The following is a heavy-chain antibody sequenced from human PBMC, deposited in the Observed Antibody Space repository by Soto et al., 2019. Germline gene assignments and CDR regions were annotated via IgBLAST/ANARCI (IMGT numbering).Heavy chain of an antibody. CDR1: GFTFDDYA. CDR2: IIWNSGSI. V-gene: IGHV3-9*01. J-gene: IGHJ4*02. D-gene: IGHD6-13*01. Sequence: EVQLVESGGGLVQPGRSLRLSCAASGFTFDDYAMHWVRQAPGKGLEWVSGIIWNSGSIGYADSVKGRFTISRDNAKNSLYLQMNSLRAEDTALYYCAKAPNWQLVLYYFDYWGQGTLVTVSS. CDR3: AKAPNWQLVLYYFDY.